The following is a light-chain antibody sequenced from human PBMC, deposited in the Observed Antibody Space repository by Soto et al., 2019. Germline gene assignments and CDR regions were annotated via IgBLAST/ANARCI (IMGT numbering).Light chain of an antibody. CDR1: QTITTF. CDR3: QQGYSTPYT. V-gene: IGKV1-39*01. Sequence: DIQLTQSPSSLSASVGGRVTISCRASQTITTFLNWYRQKPGQAPKLLIYLASRLQSGVPSRFGGSGSGTDFALTISSLQPEDFANYHCQQGYSTPYTFGPGTTVHI. CDR2: LAS. J-gene: IGKJ3*01.